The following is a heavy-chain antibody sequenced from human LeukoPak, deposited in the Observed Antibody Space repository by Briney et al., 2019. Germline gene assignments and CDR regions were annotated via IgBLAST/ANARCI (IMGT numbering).Heavy chain of an antibody. CDR2: INHSGST. CDR1: GGSFSGYY. Sequence: SETLSLTCAVYGGSFSGYYWSWIRQPPGKGLEWIGEINHSGSTNYNPSLKSRVTILVDTSKNQFSLKLSSVTAADTAVYYCARAWEGHYFDYWGQGTLVTVSS. J-gene: IGHJ4*02. V-gene: IGHV4-34*01. CDR3: ARAWEGHYFDY. D-gene: IGHD1-26*01.